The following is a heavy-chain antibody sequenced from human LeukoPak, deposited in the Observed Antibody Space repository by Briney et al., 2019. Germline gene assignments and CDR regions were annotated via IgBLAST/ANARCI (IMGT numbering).Heavy chain of an antibody. CDR1: GYTFTSYG. D-gene: IGHD2-15*01. V-gene: IGHV1-18*01. Sequence: ASVKVSCKASGYTFTSYGMSWVRQAPGQGLEWMGWISAYNGDTNYVQKLQGRVTMTTDTSTSTASMELRSLRSDDTAVYYCARGYCSGGSCSPLDYWGQGTLVTVS. CDR2: ISAYNGDT. CDR3: ARGYCSGGSCSPLDY. J-gene: IGHJ4*02.